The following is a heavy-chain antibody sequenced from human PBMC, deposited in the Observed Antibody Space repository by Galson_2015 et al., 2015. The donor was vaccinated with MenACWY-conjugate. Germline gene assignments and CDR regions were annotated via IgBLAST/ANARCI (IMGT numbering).Heavy chain of an antibody. Sequence: SETLSLTCTVSGGSMNSYYWSWIRQLPGKGLEWIAYVSYSGSTRYNPSLESRTTISLDTSKNQFSLSLSSVTPGDTAIYYCAKASEERDKKNSWQTFFDGWGQGRLVTVSS. J-gene: IGHJ5*02. CDR2: VSYSGST. D-gene: IGHD5-24*01. CDR1: GGSMNSYY. V-gene: IGHV4-59*01. CDR3: AKASEERDKKNSWQTFFDG.